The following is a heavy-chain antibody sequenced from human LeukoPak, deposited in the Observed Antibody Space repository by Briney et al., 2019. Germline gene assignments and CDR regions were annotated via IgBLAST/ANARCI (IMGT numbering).Heavy chain of an antibody. J-gene: IGHJ3*02. CDR2: ISSSSSTI. CDR3: AGDIPPRLFSSSWGAFDI. Sequence: PGRSLRLSCAASGFTFSSYSMNWVRQAPGKGLEWVSYISSSSSTIYYADSVKGRFTISRDNAKNSLYLQMNSLRAEDTAVYYCAGDIPPRLFSSSWGAFDIWGQGTMVTVSS. V-gene: IGHV3-48*01. CDR1: GFTFSSYS. D-gene: IGHD6-13*01.